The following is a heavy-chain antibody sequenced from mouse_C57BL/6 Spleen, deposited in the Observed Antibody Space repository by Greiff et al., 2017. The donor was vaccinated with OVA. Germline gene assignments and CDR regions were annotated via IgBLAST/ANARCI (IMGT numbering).Heavy chain of an antibody. D-gene: IGHD1-1*01. CDR2: IYPGSGST. V-gene: IGHV1-55*01. CDR3: ARSLHYYGSSPWFAY. J-gene: IGHJ3*01. CDR1: GYTFTSYW. Sequence: QVQLQQPGAELVKPGASVKMSCKASGYTFTSYWITWVKQRPGQGLEWIGDIYPGSGSTNYNEKFKSKATLTVDTSSSTAYMQLSSLTSEDSAVYYCARSLHYYGSSPWFAYWGQGTLVTVSA.